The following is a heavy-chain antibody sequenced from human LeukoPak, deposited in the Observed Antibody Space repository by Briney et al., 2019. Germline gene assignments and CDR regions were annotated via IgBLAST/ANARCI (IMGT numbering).Heavy chain of an antibody. V-gene: IGHV3-7*01. D-gene: IGHD2-2*01. CDR1: GFTFSTYW. Sequence: GGSLRLSCAASGFTFSTYWMSWVRQAPGKGLEWVANIKPDGSEQYCVDSAKGRFTISRDNAKNSVHLQMHSLRAEDTAVYYCARARYCTSSSCYKDFWGQGTLVTVSS. CDR3: ARARYCTSSSCYKDF. CDR2: IKPDGSEQ. J-gene: IGHJ4*02.